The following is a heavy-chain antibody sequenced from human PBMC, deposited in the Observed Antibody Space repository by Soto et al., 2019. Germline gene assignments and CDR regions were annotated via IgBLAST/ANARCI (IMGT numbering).Heavy chain of an antibody. CDR1: GGSISSYY. CDR3: ARHSPPFFYGSGPWDV. J-gene: IGHJ6*02. D-gene: IGHD3-10*01. Sequence: SETLSLTCTVSGGSISSYYWSWIRQPPGKGLEWIGYIYSNGNTNYNPSLKSRLTISIDPSKNQFSLKLSSLSAADTAVYYCARHSPPFFYGSGPWDVWGQGTTVTVSS. CDR2: IYSNGNT. V-gene: IGHV4-59*08.